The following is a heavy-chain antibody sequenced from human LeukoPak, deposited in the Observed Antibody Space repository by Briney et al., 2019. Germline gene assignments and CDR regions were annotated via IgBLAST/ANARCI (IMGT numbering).Heavy chain of an antibody. D-gene: IGHD3-9*01. V-gene: IGHV3-9*01. J-gene: IGHJ5*02. CDR2: ISWNSGSI. Sequence: GGSLRLSCAASGFTFDDYAMHWVRQAPGKGLEWVSGISWNSGSIGYADSVKGRFTISRDNSKNTLYLQMNSLRAEDTAVYYCAKPLHYDTRSWFDPWGQGTLVTVSS. CDR1: GFTFDDYA. CDR3: AKPLHYDTRSWFDP.